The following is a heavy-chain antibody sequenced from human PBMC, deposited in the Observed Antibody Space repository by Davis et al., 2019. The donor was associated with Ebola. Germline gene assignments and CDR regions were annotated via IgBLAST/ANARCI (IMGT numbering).Heavy chain of an antibody. V-gene: IGHV4-59*08. CDR3: ARHTMVYAGFDP. CDR1: GASISSYY. J-gene: IGHJ5*02. CDR2: IHYSGST. D-gene: IGHD2-8*01. Sequence: GSLRLSCTVSGASISSYYWSWIRQPPGKGLEWIGYIHYSGSTNYSPSLKSRVTISVDTSKNQFSLKLSSVTAADTAVYYCARHTMVYAGFDPWGQGTLVTVSS.